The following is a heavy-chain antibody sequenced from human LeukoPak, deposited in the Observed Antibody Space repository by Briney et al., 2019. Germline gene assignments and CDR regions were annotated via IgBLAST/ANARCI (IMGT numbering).Heavy chain of an antibody. CDR2: IYSSGDI. J-gene: IGHJ4*02. Sequence: SDTLSLTCAVSGGSVNGYYWSWIRQTPGMGLEWIGYIYSSGDINYNPSLTSRLTMSVDTSNNQVSLKLSSVTADDTAVYYCATIENSGYDYFDYWGQGTLVTVSS. D-gene: IGHD3-10*01. CDR1: GGSVNGYY. CDR3: ATIENSGYDYFDY. V-gene: IGHV4-59*02.